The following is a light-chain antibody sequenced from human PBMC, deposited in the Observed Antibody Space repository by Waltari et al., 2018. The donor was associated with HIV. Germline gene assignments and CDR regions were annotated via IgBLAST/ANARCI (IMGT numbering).Light chain of an antibody. Sequence: QSALTQPASVSRSPGQSITISCTGTSSDVGGYNYVTWYQQHPGKAPKLMIYDVSKRPSGVSNRFSGSKSGNTASLTISGLQAEDEADYYCCSYAGSSTYVFGTGTKVTVL. V-gene: IGLV2-23*02. J-gene: IGLJ1*01. CDR3: CSYAGSSTYV. CDR2: DVS. CDR1: SSDVGGYNY.